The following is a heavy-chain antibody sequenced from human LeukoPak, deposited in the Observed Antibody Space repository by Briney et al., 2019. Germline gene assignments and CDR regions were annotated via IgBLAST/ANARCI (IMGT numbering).Heavy chain of an antibody. J-gene: IGHJ4*02. CDR1: GFTFSSYA. Sequence: GGSLRLSCAASGFTFSSYAMHWVRQAPGKGLEWVAVISYDGSNKYYADSVKGRFTISRDNSKNTLYLQMNSLRAEDTAVYYCARDGDYYDSSGRFDYWGQGTLVTVSS. D-gene: IGHD3-22*01. CDR3: ARDGDYYDSSGRFDY. CDR2: ISYDGSNK. V-gene: IGHV3-30*04.